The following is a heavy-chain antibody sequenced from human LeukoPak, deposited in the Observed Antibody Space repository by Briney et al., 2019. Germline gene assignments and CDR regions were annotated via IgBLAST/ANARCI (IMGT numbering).Heavy chain of an antibody. CDR1: GGSFSGYY. Sequence: PSETLSLTCAVYGGSFSGYYWSWIRQPPGKGLEWIGEINHSGSTNYNPSLKSRVTISVDTSKNQFSLKLSSVTAADTAVYYCARRLGYYDILTGYLGWFDPWGQGTLVTVSS. CDR2: INHSGST. CDR3: ARRLGYYDILTGYLGWFDP. J-gene: IGHJ5*02. D-gene: IGHD3-9*01. V-gene: IGHV4-34*01.